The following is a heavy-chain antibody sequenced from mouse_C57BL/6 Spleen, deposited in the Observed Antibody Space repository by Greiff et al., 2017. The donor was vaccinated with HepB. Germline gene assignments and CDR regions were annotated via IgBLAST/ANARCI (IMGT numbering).Heavy chain of an antibody. CDR2: INPNNGGT. D-gene: IGHD1-1*01. J-gene: IGHJ2*01. CDR3: ARGGYYGSSYDFDY. CDR1: GYTFTDYN. V-gene: IGHV1-18*01. Sequence: VLLQQSGPELVKPGASVKIPCKASGYTFTDYNMDWVKQSHGKSLEWIGDINPNNGGTIYNQKFKGKATLTVDKSSSTAYMELRSLTSEDTAVYYCARGGYYGSSYDFDYWGQGTTLTVSS.